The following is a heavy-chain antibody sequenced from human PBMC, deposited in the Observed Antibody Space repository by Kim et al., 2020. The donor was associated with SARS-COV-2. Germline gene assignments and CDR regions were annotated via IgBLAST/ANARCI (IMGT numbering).Heavy chain of an antibody. CDR2: MDPNSGNT. Sequence: ASVKVSCKASGYTFTSYDINWVRQTTAQGLEWVGWMDPNSGNTGYAQKSQGRVTMTRNTSISTAYMELGSLRSEDTAVYYCARGIRGADYWGQGTLVTVS. CDR1: GYTFTSYD. CDR3: ARGIRGADY. D-gene: IGHD1-26*01. J-gene: IGHJ4*02. V-gene: IGHV1-8*01.